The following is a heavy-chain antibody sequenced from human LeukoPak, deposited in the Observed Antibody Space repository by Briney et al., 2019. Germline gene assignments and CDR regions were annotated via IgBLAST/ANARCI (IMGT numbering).Heavy chain of an antibody. D-gene: IGHD3-16*01. V-gene: IGHV3-9*01. CDR2: ISWNSGSI. Sequence: GRSLRLSCAASGFTFDDYAMHWVRQAPGKGLEWVSGISWNSGSIGYADSVKGRFTISRDNAKNSLYLQMNSLRAEDTAVYYCARDYVDAFDIWGQGTMVTVSS. J-gene: IGHJ3*02. CDR3: ARDYVDAFDI. CDR1: GFTFDDYA.